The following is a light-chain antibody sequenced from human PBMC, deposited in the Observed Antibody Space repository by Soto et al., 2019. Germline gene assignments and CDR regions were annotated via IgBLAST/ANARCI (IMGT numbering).Light chain of an antibody. Sequence: YELTQPPSVSVSPGQTASITCSGDKLGDKYACWYQQKPGQSPVLVIYQDSKRPSGIPERFSGSNSGNTATLTISWTQAMDEADYYCQAWDSSTVVFGGGTKLTVL. CDR3: QAWDSSTVV. V-gene: IGLV3-1*01. CDR2: QDS. CDR1: KLGDKY. J-gene: IGLJ2*01.